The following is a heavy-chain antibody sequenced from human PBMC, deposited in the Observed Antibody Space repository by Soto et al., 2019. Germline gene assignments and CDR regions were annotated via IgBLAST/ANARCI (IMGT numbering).Heavy chain of an antibody. CDR1: GGTFSSYA. J-gene: IGHJ6*02. Sequence: GASVKVSCKASGGTFSSYAISWVRQAPGQGLEWMGGIIPIFGTANYAQKFQGRVTITADESTSTAYMELSSLRSEDTAVYYCARSRTEITIFGVVGQEPYYYGMDVWGQGTTVTVSS. V-gene: IGHV1-69*13. CDR3: ARSRTEITIFGVVGQEPYYYGMDV. CDR2: IIPIFGTA. D-gene: IGHD3-3*01.